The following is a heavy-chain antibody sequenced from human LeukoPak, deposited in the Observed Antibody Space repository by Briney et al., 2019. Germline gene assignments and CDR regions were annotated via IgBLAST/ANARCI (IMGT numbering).Heavy chain of an antibody. V-gene: IGHV1-2*02. Sequence: ASVKVSCKASGYTFTSYGISWVRQAPGQGLEWMGWINPNSGGTNYAQKFQGRVTMTRDTSISTAYMELSRLRSDDTAVYYCARNYDFWSPDYRGQGTLVTVSS. D-gene: IGHD3-3*01. CDR3: ARNYDFWSPDY. CDR2: INPNSGGT. CDR1: GYTFTSYG. J-gene: IGHJ4*02.